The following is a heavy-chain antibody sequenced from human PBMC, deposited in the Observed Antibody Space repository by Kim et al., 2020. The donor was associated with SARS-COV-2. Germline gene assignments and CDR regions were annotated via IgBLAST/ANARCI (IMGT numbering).Heavy chain of an antibody. V-gene: IGHV1-46*01. CDR1: GYTFTSYY. D-gene: IGHD5-18*01. CDR2: INPSGGST. J-gene: IGHJ6*02. CDR3: ARDHAVDTAMVNYYGMDV. Sequence: ASVKVSCKASGYTFTSYYMHWVRQAPGQGLEWMGIINPSGGSTSYAQKFQGRVTMTRDTSTSTVYMELSSLRSEDTAVYYCARDHAVDTAMVNYYGMDVWGQGTTVTVSS.